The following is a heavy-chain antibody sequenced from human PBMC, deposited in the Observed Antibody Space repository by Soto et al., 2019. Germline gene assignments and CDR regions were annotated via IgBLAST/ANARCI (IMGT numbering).Heavy chain of an antibody. CDR2: TYYRSKWYY. CDR1: GDSVSSNSAA. J-gene: IGHJ5*02. CDR3: ARDRCPNGGVCCNWFDP. D-gene: IGHD2-8*02. V-gene: IGHV6-1*01. Sequence: QVQLQQSGPGLVKPSQTLSLTCAISGDSVSSNSAAWNWIRQSPSRGLEWLGRTYYRSKWYYDYGVSVLSRVTIIPDTSKNQFSLQLDSVTPEDTAVYYCARDRCPNGGVCCNWFDPWGQGTLVTVSS.